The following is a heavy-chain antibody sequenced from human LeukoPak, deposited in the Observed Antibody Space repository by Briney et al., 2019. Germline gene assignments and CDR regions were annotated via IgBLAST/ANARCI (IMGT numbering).Heavy chain of an antibody. CDR2: IDWDDNK. V-gene: IGHV2-70*04. D-gene: IGHD3-22*01. Sequence: SGPTLVNPTPTLTLTCAFSGFSLSTSGMRVRWIRQPPGKALEWLARIDWDDNKFYSTSLKTRLTISKDTSKNQVVLTMTNMDPVDTATYYCARQYYYDSSGYYGVDYWGQGTLVTVSS. CDR3: ARQYYYDSSGYYGVDY. J-gene: IGHJ4*02. CDR1: GFSLSTSGMR.